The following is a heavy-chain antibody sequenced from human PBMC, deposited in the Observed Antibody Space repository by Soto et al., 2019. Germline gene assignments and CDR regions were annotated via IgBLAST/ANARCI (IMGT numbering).Heavy chain of an antibody. V-gene: IGHV3-30*03. D-gene: IGHD2-15*01. J-gene: IGHJ6*02. CDR2: IYFDGRKE. Sequence: QLVESGGRGVQPGRSLRLSCEASEFTFSSYAMHWDRQAPGRGLEWVALIYFDGRKEFYADSVKGRFIISRDNSRSMVYLQMDGLRPDDTAIYYCARPIPRWSYHYGMDVWGQGTTVTVSS. CDR1: EFTFSSYA. CDR3: ARPIPRWSYHYGMDV.